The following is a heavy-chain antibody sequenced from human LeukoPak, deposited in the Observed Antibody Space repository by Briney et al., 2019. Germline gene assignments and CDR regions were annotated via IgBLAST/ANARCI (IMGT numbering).Heavy chain of an antibody. CDR1: GGSISSYY. J-gene: IGHJ6*04. D-gene: IGHD6-19*01. Sequence: SETLSLTCTVSGGSISSYYWSWIRQPPGKGLEWIGYIYYSGSTNYNPSLKSRVTISVDTSKNQFSLKLSSVTAADTAVYYCARQNRSGWLDVWGKGTTVIVSS. CDR2: IYYSGST. CDR3: ARQNRSGWLDV. V-gene: IGHV4-59*01.